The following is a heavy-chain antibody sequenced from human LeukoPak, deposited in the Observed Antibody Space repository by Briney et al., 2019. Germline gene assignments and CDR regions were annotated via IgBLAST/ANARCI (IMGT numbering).Heavy chain of an antibody. CDR3: ARHAGIAAAGTRDYFDY. Sequence: SETLSLTCTVSGGSISSFYWSWIRPPPGKGLEWIGYIYYSGSTNYNPSLKSRVTTSIDTSKNQFSLSLSSVTAADTAVYYCARHAGIAAAGTRDYFDYWGQGTLVTVSS. CDR1: GGSISSFY. D-gene: IGHD6-13*01. J-gene: IGHJ4*02. CDR2: IYYSGST. V-gene: IGHV4-59*08.